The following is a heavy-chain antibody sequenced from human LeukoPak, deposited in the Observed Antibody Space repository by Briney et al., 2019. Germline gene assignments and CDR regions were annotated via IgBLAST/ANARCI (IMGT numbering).Heavy chain of an antibody. J-gene: IGHJ5*02. CDR3: ARYHRRYSSGWYDWFDP. V-gene: IGHV4-59*01. Sequence: SGTLSLTCTVSGGSISSYYWSWIRQPPGKGLEWIGYIYYSGSTNYNPSLKSRVTISVDTSKNQFSLKLSSVTAADTAVYYCARYHRRYSSGWYDWFDPWGQGTLVAVSS. D-gene: IGHD6-19*01. CDR2: IYYSGST. CDR1: GGSISSYY.